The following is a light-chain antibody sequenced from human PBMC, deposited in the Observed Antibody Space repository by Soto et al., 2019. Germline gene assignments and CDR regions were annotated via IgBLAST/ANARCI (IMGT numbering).Light chain of an antibody. CDR3: QQYNNWWT. CDR2: GAS. J-gene: IGKJ1*01. Sequence: SVSPGERATLSCRASQSVSSSLAWYQQKPGQAPRLLIYGASTRATGIPARFSGSGSGTEFTLTISSLQSEDFAVYYCQQYNNWWTFGQGTKV. CDR1: QSVSSS. V-gene: IGKV3-15*01.